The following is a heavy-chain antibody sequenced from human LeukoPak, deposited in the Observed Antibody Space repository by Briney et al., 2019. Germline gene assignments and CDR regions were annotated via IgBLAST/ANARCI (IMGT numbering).Heavy chain of an antibody. CDR3: ARGIMDTATGFEY. J-gene: IGHJ4*02. CDR1: GGSISSSSYY. CDR2: IYYTGNT. Sequence: SETLSLTCTVSGGSISSSSYYWGWIRQPPGKGLEWIGSIYYTGNTYYNPALKSRVTISVDTSKNELSLKLRSVTAPDTAMYYCARGIMDTATGFEYWGQGTLVTVSS. V-gene: IGHV4-39*07. D-gene: IGHD5-18*01.